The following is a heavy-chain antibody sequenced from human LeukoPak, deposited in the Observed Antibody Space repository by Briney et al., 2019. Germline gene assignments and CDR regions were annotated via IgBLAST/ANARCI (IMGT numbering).Heavy chain of an antibody. CDR2: ITASGGST. CDR3: AKAASSSWPSYYYGMDV. D-gene: IGHD6-13*01. Sequence: GGSLRLSCAASGFTFNTYAMYWVRQAPGKGLEWVSAITASGGSTYYADSVKGRFTISKDNSKNTVYLQMSSLRVDDTAVYYCAKAASSSWPSYYYGMDVWGQGTTVTVSS. V-gene: IGHV3-23*01. J-gene: IGHJ6*02. CDR1: GFTFNTYA.